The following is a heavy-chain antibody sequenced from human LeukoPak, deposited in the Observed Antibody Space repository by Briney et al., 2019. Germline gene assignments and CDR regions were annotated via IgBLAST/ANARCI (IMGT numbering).Heavy chain of an antibody. CDR3: ARSPYDFWSGPYWYFDL. D-gene: IGHD3-3*01. J-gene: IGHJ2*01. V-gene: IGHV3-7*01. CDR1: GFTFSSYW. Sequence: PGGSLRLSCAASGFTFSSYWMSWVRQAPGKGLEWVANIKQDGSEKYYVDSVKGRFTISRGNAKNSLYLQMNSLRAEDTAVYYCARSPYDFWSGPYWYFDLWGRGTLVTVSS. CDR2: IKQDGSEK.